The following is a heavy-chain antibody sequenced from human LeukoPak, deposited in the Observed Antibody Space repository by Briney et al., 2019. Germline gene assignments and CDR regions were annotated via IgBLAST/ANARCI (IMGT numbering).Heavy chain of an antibody. CDR2: ISSKSGYI. Sequence: PGGSLRLSCAASGFTFSDYTMNWVRQAPGKGLEWVSSISSKSGYIYYADSVKGRFTISRDNAKNSLYLQMNSLRAGDTAVYYCARERGMIVRYFDYWGQGTLVTVSS. CDR1: GFTFSDYT. D-gene: IGHD3-22*01. V-gene: IGHV3-21*01. J-gene: IGHJ4*02. CDR3: ARERGMIVRYFDY.